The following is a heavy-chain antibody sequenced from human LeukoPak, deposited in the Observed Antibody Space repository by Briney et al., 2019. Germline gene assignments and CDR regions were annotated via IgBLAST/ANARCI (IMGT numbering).Heavy chain of an antibody. V-gene: IGHV3-11*04. CDR2: ISSSGGTK. Sequence: GVSLRLSCAASGFTFSDYYMSWIRQAPGKGLEWVSYISSSGGTKYYADSVKGRFAISRDNAKNSLYLQMNSLRAEDTAVYYCARDLGSGSYPDAFDIWGQGTMVTVSS. CDR1: GFTFSDYY. J-gene: IGHJ3*02. CDR3: ARDLGSGSYPDAFDI. D-gene: IGHD3-10*01.